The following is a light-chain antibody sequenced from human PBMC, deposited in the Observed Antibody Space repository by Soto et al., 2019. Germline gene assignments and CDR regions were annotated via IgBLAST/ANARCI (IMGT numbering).Light chain of an antibody. CDR2: EVS. V-gene: IGLV2-14*01. CDR3: SSYTSSNTLRYV. CDR1: SSDACDYKY. J-gene: IGLJ1*01. Sequence: QSALTQPASVSGSPGQSINISCTGTSSDACDYKYVSWYQQHPGKAPKLVIYEVSNRPSGVSTRFSGSKSANTASLTISGLQAEDEADYYCSSYTSSNTLRYVFGTGTKLTVL.